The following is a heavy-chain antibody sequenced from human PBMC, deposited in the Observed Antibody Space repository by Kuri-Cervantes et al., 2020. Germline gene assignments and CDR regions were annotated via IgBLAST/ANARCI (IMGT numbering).Heavy chain of an antibody. V-gene: IGHV3-21*03. CDR1: GFTFINYN. D-gene: IGHD1-1*01. CDR3: ARLQGGYYFDY. Sequence: GGSLRLSCAASGFTFINYNMNWVRQAPGKGLEWVSSISSRSSYIYHADSVKGRFTISRDNAKNSLYLQMNSLRAEDTAVYYCARLQGGYYFDYWGQGTLVTVSS. J-gene: IGHJ4*02. CDR2: ISSRSSYI.